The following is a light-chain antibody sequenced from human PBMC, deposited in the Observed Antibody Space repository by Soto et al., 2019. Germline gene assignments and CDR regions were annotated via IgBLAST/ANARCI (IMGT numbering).Light chain of an antibody. V-gene: IGLV1-44*01. CDR3: ASWDDSLYGVI. J-gene: IGLJ2*01. CDR2: SNN. Sequence: QPVLTQPPSASGTPGQTVAISCSGSYSNIGVNTVNWYQQLPGTAPRALIYSNNMRPSGVPDRFSGSKSGTSASLAISGLQSEDEAEYFCASWDDSLYGVIFGGGTKLTVL. CDR1: YSNIGVNT.